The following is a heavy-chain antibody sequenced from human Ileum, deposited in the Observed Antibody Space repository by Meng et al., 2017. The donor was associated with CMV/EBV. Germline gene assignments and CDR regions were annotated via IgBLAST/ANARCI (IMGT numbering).Heavy chain of an antibody. J-gene: IGHJ4*02. Sequence: GGSLRLSCAASGFTFSNAWMSWVRQAPGKGLEWVGRIKSKTDGGTTDYAAPVKGRFTISRDDSENTLFLQMDSLKTEGTAMYYCTTPGCSSTTCYTRLYYWGQGTVVTVSS. CDR3: TTPGCSSTTCYTRLYY. CDR2: IKSKTDGGTT. V-gene: IGHV3-15*01. D-gene: IGHD2-2*02. CDR1: GFTFSNAW.